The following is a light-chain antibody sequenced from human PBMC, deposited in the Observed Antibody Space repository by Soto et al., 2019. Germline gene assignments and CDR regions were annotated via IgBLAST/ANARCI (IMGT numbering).Light chain of an antibody. CDR2: DAS. J-gene: IGKJ1*01. V-gene: IGKV3-20*01. Sequence: EILFTQSPATLSLSPGERATLSCRASQSVSSYLAWYQQKPGQSPRILMYDASNRATGIPARFSGSGSGTDFTLTISRLEPEDFSVYYCQQYGSSRWTFGQGTKVDIK. CDR1: QSVSSY. CDR3: QQYGSSRWT.